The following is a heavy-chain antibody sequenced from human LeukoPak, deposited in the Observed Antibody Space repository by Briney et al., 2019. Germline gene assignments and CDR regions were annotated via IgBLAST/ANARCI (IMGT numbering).Heavy chain of an antibody. CDR2: IYYSGSSGST. Sequence: PSETLSLTCSVSGGSISGYHWSWIRQPPGKGLEWIGYIYYSGSSGSTNYNPSLKSRVTISVDTSKNQFSLNLSSVTAADTAVYYCARLDWSNWCFDLWGRGTLVIVSS. V-gene: IGHV4-59*01. CDR3: ARLDWSNWCFDL. D-gene: IGHD3/OR15-3a*01. J-gene: IGHJ2*01. CDR1: GGSISGYH.